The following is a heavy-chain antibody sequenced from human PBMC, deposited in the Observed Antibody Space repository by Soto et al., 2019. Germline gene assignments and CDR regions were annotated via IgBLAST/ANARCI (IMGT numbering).Heavy chain of an antibody. CDR1: GYTFNTYN. CDR3: ARLYSGSRLDY. V-gene: IGHV1-46*02. D-gene: IGHD1-26*01. CDR2: INPSIGST. J-gene: IGHJ4*02. Sequence: QVQLVQSGAEVKKPGASVKVSCKASGYTFNTYNMYWVRQAPGQGLEWMGVINPSIGSTNYAQKFQGRDNMTRDTSTSTVYMELSTLRSDDTAVYYCARLYSGSRLDYWGQGTLVTVSS.